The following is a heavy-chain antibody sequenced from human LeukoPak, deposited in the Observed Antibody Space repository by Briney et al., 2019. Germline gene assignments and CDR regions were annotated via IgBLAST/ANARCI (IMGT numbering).Heavy chain of an antibody. Sequence: GGSLRLSCAASGFTFSSYSMNWVRQAPGKGLEWVSSISSSSSYIYYADSVKGRFTISRDNAENSLYLQMNSLRAEDTAVYYCARDPSYSSGWSYYYYYYGMDVWGQGTTVTVSS. V-gene: IGHV3-21*01. CDR1: GFTFSSYS. CDR3: ARDPSYSSGWSYYYYYYGMDV. CDR2: ISSSSSYI. D-gene: IGHD6-19*01. J-gene: IGHJ6*02.